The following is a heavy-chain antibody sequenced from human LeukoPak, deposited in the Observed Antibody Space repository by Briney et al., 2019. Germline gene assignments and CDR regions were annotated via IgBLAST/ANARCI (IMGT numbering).Heavy chain of an antibody. Sequence: SVKVSCKASGGTFSSYAISWVRQAPGQGLEWMGGIIPIFGTANYAQKFQGRVTITADESMSTAYMELSSLRSEDTAVYYCAEGGSGYFPYYFDYWGQGTLVTVSS. CDR2: IIPIFGTA. V-gene: IGHV1-69*13. CDR1: GGTFSSYA. D-gene: IGHD3-22*01. J-gene: IGHJ4*02. CDR3: AEGGSGYFPYYFDY.